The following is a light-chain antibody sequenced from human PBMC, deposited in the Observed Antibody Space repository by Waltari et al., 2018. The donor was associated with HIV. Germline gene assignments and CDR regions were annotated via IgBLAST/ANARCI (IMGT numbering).Light chain of an antibody. CDR3: QVWDFTTDHVV. V-gene: IGLV3-21*03. Sequence: SYILTQSPSVSVAPGKKAKISCGGDNVGSKRVHWYQQKSGQAPLLVIYDDAARPSGIPERVSGANSGNTETLTMTSVEGGDEADYYCQVWDFTTDHVVFGGGTKLTVL. CDR1: NVGSKR. CDR2: DDA. J-gene: IGLJ3*02.